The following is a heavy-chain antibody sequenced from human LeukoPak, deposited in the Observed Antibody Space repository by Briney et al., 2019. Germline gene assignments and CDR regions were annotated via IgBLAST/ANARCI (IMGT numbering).Heavy chain of an antibody. V-gene: IGHV3-30-3*01. CDR3: ARDWVPSGNLDL. J-gene: IGHJ5*02. Sequence: GKSLRLSCAASGFTFSKYAMHWVRQAPGKGLEWVSVSSFDGTTQYYADSVKGRFTTSRDNSKSTLYLQMNGLRLQDTAVYYCARDWVPSGNLDLWGQGILVTVSS. D-gene: IGHD4/OR15-4a*01. CDR1: GFTFSKYA. CDR2: SSFDGTTQ.